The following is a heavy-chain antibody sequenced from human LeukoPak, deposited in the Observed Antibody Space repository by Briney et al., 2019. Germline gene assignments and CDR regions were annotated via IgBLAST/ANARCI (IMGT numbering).Heavy chain of an antibody. V-gene: IGHV3-23*01. J-gene: IGHJ4*02. D-gene: IGHD3-22*01. CDR2: ISGSGGRT. CDR1: GFIFSDYA. CDR3: AKVSPRYFDSSGYHFFDY. Sequence: GGSLRLSCAAPGFIFSDYAMTWVRQAPGKGLEWVSSISGSGGRTYYADSVKGRFTVSRDNSKNTLYMQINTLRAEDTAVFYCAKVSPRYFDSSGYHFFDYWGQGTLVTVSS.